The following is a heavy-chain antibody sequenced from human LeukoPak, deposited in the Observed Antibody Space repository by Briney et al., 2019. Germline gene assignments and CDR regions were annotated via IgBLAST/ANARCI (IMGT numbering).Heavy chain of an antibody. CDR1: GGTFSSYA. D-gene: IGHD3-10*01. V-gene: IGHV1-69*06. CDR3: VRGGVTMALNWFDP. Sequence: SVKVSCKASGGTFSSYAISWVRQAPGQGLEWMGGIIPIFGTANYAQKFQGRVTITADKSTSTAYMELSSLRSEDTAVYYCVRGGVTMALNWFDPWGQGTLVTVSS. CDR2: IIPIFGTA. J-gene: IGHJ5*02.